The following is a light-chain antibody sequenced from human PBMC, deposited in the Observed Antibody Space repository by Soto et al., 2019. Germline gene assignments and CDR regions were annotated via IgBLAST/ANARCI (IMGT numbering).Light chain of an antibody. V-gene: IGLV1-40*01. Sequence: QSVLTQPPSVSGAPGPRVTISCTWSSSNIGAGYDVHWYQQLPGRAPKLLIYGISNRPSGVPDRFFGSKSGTSASLAITGRAGEDEADYYCQSYDRSLSVVFGGGTKVTVL. CDR3: QSYDRSLSVV. CDR1: SSNIGAGYD. CDR2: GIS. J-gene: IGLJ2*01.